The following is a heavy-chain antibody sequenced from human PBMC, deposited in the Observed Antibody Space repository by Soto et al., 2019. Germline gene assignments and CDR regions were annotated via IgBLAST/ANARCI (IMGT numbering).Heavy chain of an antibody. D-gene: IGHD2-8*01. CDR2: LSYSGTA. Sequence: QVQLQESGPGLVKTSETLSLTCTVSGGSVSSGPYHWNWVRQPPGKGLEWIGHLSYSGTANYSPSLRGRVTMATDTSKNQFSLRLTSVTAADTAVYYCMRSHGAYWGQGNLVTVSP. CDR3: MRSHGAY. J-gene: IGHJ4*02. V-gene: IGHV4-61*01. CDR1: GGSVSSGPYH.